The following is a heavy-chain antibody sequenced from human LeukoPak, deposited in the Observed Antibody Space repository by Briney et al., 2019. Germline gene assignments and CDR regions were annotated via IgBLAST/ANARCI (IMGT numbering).Heavy chain of an antibody. CDR1: GGSISSSSYY. J-gene: IGHJ6*03. CDR3: ARLAYSSSPLYMDV. Sequence: PSETLSLTCTVSGGSISSSSYYWGWIRQPPGKGLEWIGSIYYSGSTYYNPSLKSRVTISVDTSKNQFSLKLSSVTAADTAVYYCARLAYSSSPLYMDVWGKGTTVTVSS. D-gene: IGHD6-13*01. CDR2: IYYSGST. V-gene: IGHV4-39*01.